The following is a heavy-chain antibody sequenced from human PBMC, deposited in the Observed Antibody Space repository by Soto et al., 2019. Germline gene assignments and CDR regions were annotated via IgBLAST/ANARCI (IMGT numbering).Heavy chain of an antibody. CDR1: GFTFSSYG. CDR3: ARSDYGSGTAFDY. Sequence: QVQLVESGGGVVQPGRSLRLSCAASGFTFSSYGMHWVRQAPGKGLEWVAVIWYDGSNKYYADSVKGRFTISRDNSKNTLYLQMNSLRAEDTAVYYCARSDYGSGTAFDYWGQGTLVTVSS. CDR2: IWYDGSNK. D-gene: IGHD3-10*01. V-gene: IGHV3-33*01. J-gene: IGHJ4*02.